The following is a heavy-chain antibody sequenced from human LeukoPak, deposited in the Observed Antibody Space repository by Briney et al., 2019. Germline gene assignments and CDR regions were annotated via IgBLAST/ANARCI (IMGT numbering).Heavy chain of an antibody. Sequence: GASVKVSCKASGYTFTSYGISWVRQAPGQGLEWMGWISAYNGNTNYAQKLQGRVTMTTDTSTGTAYMELRSLRSDDTAVYYCASGSLRFGDPGFDYWGQGTLVTVSS. V-gene: IGHV1-18*01. D-gene: IGHD3-10*01. J-gene: IGHJ4*02. CDR2: ISAYNGNT. CDR1: GYTFTSYG. CDR3: ASGSLRFGDPGFDY.